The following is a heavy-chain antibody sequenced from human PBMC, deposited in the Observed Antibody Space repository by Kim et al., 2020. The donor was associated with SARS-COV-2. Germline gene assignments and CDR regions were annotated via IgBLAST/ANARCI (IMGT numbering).Heavy chain of an antibody. CDR2: ISYDGSNK. V-gene: IGHV3-30*04. CDR3: ARGLKTYSSSSGYYYYYGMDV. CDR1: GFTFSSYA. D-gene: IGHD6-6*01. Sequence: GGSLRLFCAASGFTFSSYAMHWVRQAPGKGLEWVAVISYDGSNKYYADSVKGRFTISRDNSKNTLYLQMNSLRAEDTAVYYCARGLKTYSSSSGYYYYYGMDVWGQGTTVTVSS. J-gene: IGHJ6*02.